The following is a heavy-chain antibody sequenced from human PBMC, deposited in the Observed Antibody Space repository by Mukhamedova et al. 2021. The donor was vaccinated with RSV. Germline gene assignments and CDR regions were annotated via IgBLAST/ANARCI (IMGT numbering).Heavy chain of an antibody. Sequence: YDGSNKYYADSVKGRFTISRDNSKNTLYLQMNSLRAEDTAVYYCAKAYGPYTSGWYVDDYWGQGTLVTVSS. CDR2: YDGSNK. V-gene: IGHV3-30*02. D-gene: IGHD6-19*01. J-gene: IGHJ4*02. CDR3: AKAYGPYTSGWYVDDY.